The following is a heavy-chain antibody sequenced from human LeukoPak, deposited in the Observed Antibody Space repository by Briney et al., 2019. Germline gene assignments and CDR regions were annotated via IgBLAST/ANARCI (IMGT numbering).Heavy chain of an antibody. CDR3: ARDHWGGFNYGFDY. Sequence: PGGSLRLSCAASGFTFIDYAMSWVRQAPGKGLEWVAVISYDGSSKYYADSVKGRFTISRDNSKNTLYLQMNSLRAEDTAVYYCARDHWGGFNYGFDYWGQGTLVTVSS. J-gene: IGHJ4*02. CDR2: ISYDGSSK. V-gene: IGHV3-30*04. CDR1: GFTFIDYA. D-gene: IGHD5-18*01.